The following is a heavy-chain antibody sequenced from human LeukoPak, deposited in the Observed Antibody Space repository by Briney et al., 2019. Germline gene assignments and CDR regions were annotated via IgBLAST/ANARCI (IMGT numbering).Heavy chain of an antibody. D-gene: IGHD3-10*01. CDR1: GGSISSYY. V-gene: IGHV4-59*01. CDR2: IYYSGST. J-gene: IGHJ6*03. Sequence: SETLSLTCTVSGGSISSYYWSWIRQPPGKGLEWIGDIYYSGSTNYNPSLKSRVTISVDTSKNQFSLKLSSVTAADTAVYYCARGPYYYSSGTYPNYYMDVWGKGTTVTISS. CDR3: ARGPYYYSSGTYPNYYMDV.